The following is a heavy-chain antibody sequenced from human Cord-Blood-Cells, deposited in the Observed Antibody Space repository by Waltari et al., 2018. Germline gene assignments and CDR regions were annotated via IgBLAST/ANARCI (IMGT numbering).Heavy chain of an antibody. CDR1: GGTFSSYA. CDR3: ARDGRDYGGNSWWYFDL. J-gene: IGHJ2*01. Sequence: QVQLVQSGAEVKKPGSSVKVSCKASGGTFSSYALSWVRQAPGQGLEWMGGIIPILGIANYAQKFQGRVTITADKSTSTAYMELSSLRSEDTAVYYCARDGRDYGGNSWWYFDLWGRGTLVTVSS. V-gene: IGHV1-69*10. CDR2: IIPILGIA. D-gene: IGHD4-17*01.